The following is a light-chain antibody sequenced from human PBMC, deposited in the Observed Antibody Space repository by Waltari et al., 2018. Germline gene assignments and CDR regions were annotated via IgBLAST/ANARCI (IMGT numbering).Light chain of an antibody. V-gene: IGKV4-1*01. Sequence: DIVMTQSPDSLAVSLGERATINCKSSHNILDSSNNKHHLSWYRQRPGQPPTVVIYWGFSRESGVPDRFTGSGSGTDFTLTISSLQADDVAVYYCQQYYTTPFTFGQGTKLEIK. J-gene: IGKJ2*01. CDR2: WGF. CDR1: HNILDSSNNKHH. CDR3: QQYYTTPFT.